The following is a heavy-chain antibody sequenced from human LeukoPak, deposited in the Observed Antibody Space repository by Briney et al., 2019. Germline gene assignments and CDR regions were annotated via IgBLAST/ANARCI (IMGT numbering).Heavy chain of an antibody. D-gene: IGHD2-2*01. CDR1: GFTFSSYA. V-gene: IGHV3-30*01. J-gene: IGHJ6*03. CDR3: ARANIVVVPAAKGNYYYYMDV. CDR2: ISYDGSNK. Sequence: GGSLRLSCAASGFTFSSYAMHWVRQAPGKGLEWVAVISYDGSNKYYAGSVKGRFTISRDNSKNTLYLQMNSLRAEDTAVYYCARANIVVVPAAKGNYYYYMDVWAKGPRSRLL.